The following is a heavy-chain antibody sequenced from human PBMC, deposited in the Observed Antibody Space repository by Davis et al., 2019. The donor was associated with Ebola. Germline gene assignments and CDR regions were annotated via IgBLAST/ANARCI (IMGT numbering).Heavy chain of an antibody. D-gene: IGHD6-19*01. V-gene: IGHV3-30*04. CDR2: ISYDGSNK. J-gene: IGHJ5*02. CDR3: ARGWRQWLVS. Sequence: PGGSLRLSCAASGFTFSSYAMHWVRQAPGKGLEWVAVISYDGSNKYYADSVKGRFTISRDNSKKTLYLQMNSLRAEDTAVYYCARGWRQWLVSWGQGTLVTVSS. CDR1: GFTFSSYA.